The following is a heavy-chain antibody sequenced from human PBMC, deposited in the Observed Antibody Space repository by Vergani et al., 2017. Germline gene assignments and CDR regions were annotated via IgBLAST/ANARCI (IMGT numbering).Heavy chain of an antibody. V-gene: IGHV4-61*02. D-gene: IGHD2/OR15-2a*01. CDR3: ARALTTGSLXFQH. J-gene: IGHJ1*01. Sequence: QVQLQESGPGLVKPSQTLSLTCTVSGGSISSGSYYWSWIRQPAGKGLEWIGRIYTSGSTNYNPSLKSRVTISVDTSKNQFSLKLSSVTAADTAVYYCARALTTGSLXFQHWGQGTLVTVSS. CDR1: GGSISSGSYY. CDR2: IYTSGST.